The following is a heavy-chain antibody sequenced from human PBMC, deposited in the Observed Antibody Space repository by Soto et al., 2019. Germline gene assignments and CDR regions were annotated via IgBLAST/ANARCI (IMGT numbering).Heavy chain of an antibody. Sequence: SETLSLTCTVSGGSVSSGSYYWSWIRQPPGKGLEWIGYIYYSGSTNYNPSLKSRVTISVDTSKNQFSLKLSSVTAADTAVYYCASGIVGADFDYWGQGTLVTVSS. D-gene: IGHD1-26*01. CDR1: GGSVSSGSYY. CDR3: ASGIVGADFDY. V-gene: IGHV4-61*01. J-gene: IGHJ4*02. CDR2: IYYSGST.